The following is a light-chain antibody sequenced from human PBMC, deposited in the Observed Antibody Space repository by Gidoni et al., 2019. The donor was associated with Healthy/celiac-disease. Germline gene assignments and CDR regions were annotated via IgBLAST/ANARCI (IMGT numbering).Light chain of an antibody. CDR3: QSYDSSLSGGV. Sequence: QSVLTQPPSVSGAPGQRVTISCTGSSSNIGAGYDVHWYPQLPGTAPKLLMYGNSNRPSGVPDRFSGSKSGTSASLAITGLQAEDEADYYCQSYDSSLSGGVFGGGTKLTGL. J-gene: IGLJ2*01. CDR1: SSNIGAGYD. V-gene: IGLV1-40*01. CDR2: GNS.